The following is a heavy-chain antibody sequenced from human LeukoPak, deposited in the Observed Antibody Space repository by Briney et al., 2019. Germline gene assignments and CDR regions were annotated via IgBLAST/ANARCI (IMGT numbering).Heavy chain of an antibody. Sequence: GGSLRLSCAASGFTFSSYSMNWVRQAPGKGLEWGSSISSSSSYIYYADSVKGRFTISRDNAKNSLYLQMNSLRAEDTAVYYCAREQGLWFGDSPYYFDYWGQGTLVTVSS. CDR3: AREQGLWFGDSPYYFDY. CDR1: GFTFSSYS. J-gene: IGHJ4*02. D-gene: IGHD3-10*01. CDR2: ISSSSSYI. V-gene: IGHV3-21*01.